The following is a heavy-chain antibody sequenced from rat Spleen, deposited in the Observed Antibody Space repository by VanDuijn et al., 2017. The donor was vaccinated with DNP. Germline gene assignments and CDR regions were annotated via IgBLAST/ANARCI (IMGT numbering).Heavy chain of an antibody. CDR2: VTNAGST. CDR3: ARYYYDGRYYSFYFDY. CDR1: GFSITNNFK. Sequence: EVLLQESGPGLVKPSQSLSLTCYVTGFSITNNFKWSWIRKFPGNKLEWMGYVTNAGSTHYNPSLKSRISITTDTSKNQFFLQVNSVDTEDTATYYCARYYYDGRYYSFYFDYWGQGVMVTVSS. D-gene: IGHD1-12*02. V-gene: IGHV3-3*01. J-gene: IGHJ2*01.